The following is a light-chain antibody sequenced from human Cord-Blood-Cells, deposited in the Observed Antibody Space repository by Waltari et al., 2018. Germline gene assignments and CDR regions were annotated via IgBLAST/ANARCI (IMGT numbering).Light chain of an antibody. V-gene: IGKV1-39*01. J-gene: IGKJ3*01. CDR2: AAS. CDR3: QQSYSTPFT. Sequence: DSQMTQSPSSPSASVGDRVTITCRASQSISSYLNWDQQKPGKAPKLLIYAASSFQSGVPSRFSGSGSGTDVTLTISSLQPEDFATYYCQQSYSTPFTFGPGTKVDIK. CDR1: QSISSY.